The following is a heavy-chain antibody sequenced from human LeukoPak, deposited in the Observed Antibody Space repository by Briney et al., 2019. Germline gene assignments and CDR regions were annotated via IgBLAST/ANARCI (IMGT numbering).Heavy chain of an antibody. CDR1: TGSITY. V-gene: IGHV4-59*07. D-gene: IGHD2-15*01. CDR3: ARGLAGAASGAVYFDL. J-gene: IGHJ2*01. Sequence: ADTLSLTCTVSTGSITYWNWIRQPPGKGLEWIGVVHNSGRTEHNPSLKSRVTISTDTSKNQVSLKLTSVTAADTAVYYGARGLAGAASGAVYFDLWGRGTLVTVSS. CDR2: VHNSGRT.